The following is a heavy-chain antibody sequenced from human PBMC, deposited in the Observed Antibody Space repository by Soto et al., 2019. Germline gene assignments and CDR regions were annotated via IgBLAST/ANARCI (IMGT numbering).Heavy chain of an antibody. J-gene: IGHJ5*02. CDR2: INHSGST. D-gene: IGHD2-2*02. CDR3: ASSNSIVVVPAATPSNWFDP. CDR1: GGSFSGYY. Sequence: QVQLQQWGAGLLKPSETLSLTCAVYGGSFSGYYWSWIRQPPGKGLEWIGEINHSGSTNYNPSLKSRVTISVDTSKNQFSLKLSSVTAADTAVYYCASSNSIVVVPAATPSNWFDPWGQGTLVTVSS. V-gene: IGHV4-34*01.